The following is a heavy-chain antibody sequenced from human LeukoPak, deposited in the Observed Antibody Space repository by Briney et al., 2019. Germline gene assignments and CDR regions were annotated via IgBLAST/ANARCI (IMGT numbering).Heavy chain of an antibody. D-gene: IGHD3-22*01. V-gene: IGHV4-59*01. CDR2: IYYSGSS. CDR1: GGSIISYY. Sequence: SETLSLTCTVSGGSIISYYWSWIRQPPGEGLEWIGYIYYSGSSNYNPSLKTRVTISVDTSKNQFSLKLSSVTAADTAVYYCARPAYDSSGYFDAFDIWGQGAMVTVSS. CDR3: ARPAYDSSGYFDAFDI. J-gene: IGHJ3*02.